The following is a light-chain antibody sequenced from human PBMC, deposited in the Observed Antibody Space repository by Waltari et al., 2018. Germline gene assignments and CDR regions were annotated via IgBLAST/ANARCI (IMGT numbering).Light chain of an antibody. CDR3: LVSYSGALWV. V-gene: IGLV7-46*01. CDR1: PGPVTSGPY. J-gene: IGLJ3*02. CDR2: DTR. Sequence: QAVVTQEPSLTVSPGGTVTLTCGSSPGPVTSGPYPYWFQQKPGQAPRTLIYDTRNKHSWTPARFSGSLLGGKAALTLSGAQPDDEATYYCLVSYSGALWVFGGGTKLTVL.